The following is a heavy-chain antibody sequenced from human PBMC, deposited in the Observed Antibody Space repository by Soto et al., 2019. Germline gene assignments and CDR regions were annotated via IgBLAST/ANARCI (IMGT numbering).Heavy chain of an antibody. V-gene: IGHV3-23*04. Sequence: EVQLVESGGGSVQPGESLRLSCAGSGFTFSSYVMNWVRQAPGKGLEWVSGISGSGGSTYYADSVQGRFSISRDNSKNTLFLQMNSLRVEDTAIYYCANVPGVAGRGRGYWVQGTLVIVSS. D-gene: IGHD6-19*01. CDR1: GFTFSSYV. CDR2: ISGSGGST. J-gene: IGHJ4*02. CDR3: ANVPGVAGRGRGY.